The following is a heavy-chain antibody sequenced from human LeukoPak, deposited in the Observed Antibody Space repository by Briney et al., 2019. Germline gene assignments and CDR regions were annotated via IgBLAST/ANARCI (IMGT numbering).Heavy chain of an antibody. CDR3: TTVKGGAYYYYYDMHV. CDR2: IKSRTDGGTT. V-gene: IGHV3-15*01. D-gene: IGHD3-16*01. J-gene: IGHJ6*02. CDR1: GFTFINAW. Sequence: AGGSLRLSCAASGFTFINAWMSWVRQAPGKGLEWVGRIKSRTDGGTTDYAAPVKGRFTISRDDSKNTLYLQMNSLRTEDTAVYYCTTVKGGAYYYYYDMHVWGQGTTVTVSS.